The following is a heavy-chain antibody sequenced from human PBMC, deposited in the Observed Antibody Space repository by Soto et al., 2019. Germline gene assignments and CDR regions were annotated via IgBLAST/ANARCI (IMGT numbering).Heavy chain of an antibody. CDR2: ISSSSSYI. CDR1: GFTFSSYS. D-gene: IGHD2-8*01. J-gene: IGHJ6*02. V-gene: IGHV3-21*01. Sequence: GGSLRLSCAASGFTFSSYSMNWVRQAAGKGLEWVSSISSSSSYIYYADSVEGRFTISRDNAKNSLYLEMNSLRAEDTAVYYCSRGKRRFIASSCTFSYGMDVSCQVTTFTLSS. CDR3: SRGKRRFIASSCTFSYGMDV.